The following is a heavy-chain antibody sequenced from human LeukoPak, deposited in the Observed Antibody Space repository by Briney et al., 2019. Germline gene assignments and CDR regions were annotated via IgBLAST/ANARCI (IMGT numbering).Heavy chain of an antibody. D-gene: IGHD5-12*01. J-gene: IGHJ4*02. CDR2: INPNSGGT. V-gene: IGHV1-2*02. CDR1: GYTFTGYY. Sequence: ASVKVSCKASGYTFTGYYMHWVRQAPRQGLEWMGWINPNSGGTNYAQKFQGRVTMTRDTSISTAYMELSRLRSDDTAVYYCARGESGYDYDYFDYWGQGTLVTVSS. CDR3: ARGESGYDYDYFDY.